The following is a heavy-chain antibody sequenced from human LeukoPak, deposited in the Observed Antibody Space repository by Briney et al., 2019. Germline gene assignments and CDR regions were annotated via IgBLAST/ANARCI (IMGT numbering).Heavy chain of an antibody. Sequence: SETLSLTCTVSGGSMSPYHWSWIRQPPGKGLEWTGYIYYSGSTYYNPSLKSRVTISVDTSKNQFSLKLSSVTAADTAVYYCARESSFSPGYWGQGTLVTVSS. J-gene: IGHJ4*02. CDR2: IYYSGST. V-gene: IGHV4-59*12. CDR3: ARESSFSPGY. CDR1: GGSMSPYH. D-gene: IGHD3-3*01.